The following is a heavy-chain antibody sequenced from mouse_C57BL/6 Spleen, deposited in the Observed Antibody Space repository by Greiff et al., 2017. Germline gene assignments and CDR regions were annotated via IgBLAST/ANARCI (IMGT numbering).Heavy chain of an antibody. CDR1: GYSITSGDY. CDR2: ISYDGSN. Sequence: EVQRVESGPGLVKPSQSLSLTCSVTGYSITSGDYCNWLRQFPGNKLEWKGYISYDGSNNYNPSLKNRISITRDTAKNQFFLKLNSVTTEDTATYYGARRGLITTVVATHWYFDVWGTGTTVTVSS. J-gene: IGHJ1*03. V-gene: IGHV3-6*01. CDR3: ARRGLITTVVATHWYFDV. D-gene: IGHD1-1*01.